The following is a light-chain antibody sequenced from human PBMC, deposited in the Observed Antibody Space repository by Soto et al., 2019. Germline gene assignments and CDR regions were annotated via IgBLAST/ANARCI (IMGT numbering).Light chain of an antibody. J-gene: IGLJ3*02. CDR3: QSYDTSLSTWV. CDR2: GNG. Sequence: QSVLTQPPSGSGARGQRVTISCTGSRSNIGANYDVHWYQQRPATAPKLLIYGNGKRPSGVPGRLSISKSATSGSLAIPGLQAEDEADYSCQSYDTSLSTWVFGGGTKVTLL. CDR1: RSNIGANYD. V-gene: IGLV1-40*01.